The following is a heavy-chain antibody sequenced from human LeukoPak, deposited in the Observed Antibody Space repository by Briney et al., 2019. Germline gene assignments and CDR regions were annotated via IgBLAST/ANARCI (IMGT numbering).Heavy chain of an antibody. CDR2: IYYSGST. CDR3: ARGGGSYYGTIDY. D-gene: IGHD1-26*01. V-gene: IGHV4-59*01. J-gene: IGHJ4*02. Sequence: PSETLSLTCTVSGGSISSYYWSWIRQPPGKGLEWIGYIYYSGSTNYNPSLKSRVTISVDTSKNQFSLKLSSVTAADTAVYYCARGGGSYYGTIDYWGQGTLVTVSS. CDR1: GGSISSYY.